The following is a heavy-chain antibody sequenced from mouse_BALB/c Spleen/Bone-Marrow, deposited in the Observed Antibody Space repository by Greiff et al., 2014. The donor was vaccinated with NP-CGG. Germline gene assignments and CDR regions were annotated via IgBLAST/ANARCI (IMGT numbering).Heavy chain of an antibody. CDR2: IWGVGTT. Sequence: VQLQESGPGLVAPSQSLSITCPVSGFSLTDYGVRWIRQPPGKGLEWLGVIWGVGTTYYNSALKSRLSISKDNSKSQVFLKMNSLQTDDTAMYYCAKIYYDFDGFAHWGQGTLVTVSA. D-gene: IGHD2-4*01. CDR1: GFSLTDYG. J-gene: IGHJ3*01. CDR3: AKIYYDFDGFAH. V-gene: IGHV2-6-5*01.